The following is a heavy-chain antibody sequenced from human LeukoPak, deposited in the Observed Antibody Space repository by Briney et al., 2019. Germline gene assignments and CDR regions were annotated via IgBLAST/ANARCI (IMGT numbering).Heavy chain of an antibody. Sequence: PGGSLRLSCAASGFTFINHWMHWVRHGPGKGLVWVSRINSDGSSTIYADSVKGRFTISRDNSKNTLYLQMNSLTTEDTAVYYCARDHDSSGYYYPIGGWFDPWGQGTLVTVSS. J-gene: IGHJ5*02. V-gene: IGHV3-74*01. D-gene: IGHD3-22*01. CDR1: GFTFINHW. CDR2: INSDGSST. CDR3: ARDHDSSGYYYPIGGWFDP.